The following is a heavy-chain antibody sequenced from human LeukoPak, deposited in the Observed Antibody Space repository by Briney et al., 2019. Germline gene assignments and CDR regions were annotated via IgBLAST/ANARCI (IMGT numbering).Heavy chain of an antibody. CDR1: GGSISSGGYY. V-gene: IGHV4-31*03. D-gene: IGHD3-9*01. CDR3: ATYYDILSGYTFDY. J-gene: IGHJ4*02. CDR2: IYYSGST. Sequence: SETLSLTCTVSGGSISSGGYYWSWIRQHPGKGLEWIGYIYYSGSTYYNPSLKSRVTISVDTSKNQFSLELSSVTAADTAVYYCATYYDILSGYTFDYWGQGTLVAVSS.